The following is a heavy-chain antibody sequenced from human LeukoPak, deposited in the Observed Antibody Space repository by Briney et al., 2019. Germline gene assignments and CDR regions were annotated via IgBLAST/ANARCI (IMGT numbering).Heavy chain of an antibody. Sequence: PGGSLRLSCAASGFSFSSYWMSWVRQAPGKGLEWVANIKQDGSEKYYVDSVKGRFTISRDNAKNSLYLQMNSLRAEDTAVYYCAREATWSAYNFDYWGQGTLVTVSS. D-gene: IGHD3-3*01. CDR2: IKQDGSEK. V-gene: IGHV3-7*01. J-gene: IGHJ4*02. CDR1: GFSFSSYW. CDR3: AREATWSAYNFDY.